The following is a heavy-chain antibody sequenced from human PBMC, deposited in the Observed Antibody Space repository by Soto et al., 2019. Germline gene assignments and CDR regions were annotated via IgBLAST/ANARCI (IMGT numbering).Heavy chain of an antibody. D-gene: IGHD3-3*01. CDR2: IKSKTDGGTT. Sequence: GGSLRLSCAASGFTFSNAWMNWVRQAPGKGLEWVGRIKSKTDGGTTDYTAPVKGRFSTSRDDSKNTLDLQMNSLKTEDTAVYYCTTLRYYDFWSGYYRYYYYIMDVWGQGTTVTVSS. V-gene: IGHV3-15*07. CDR1: GFTFSNAW. CDR3: TTLRYYDFWSGYYRYYYYIMDV. J-gene: IGHJ6*02.